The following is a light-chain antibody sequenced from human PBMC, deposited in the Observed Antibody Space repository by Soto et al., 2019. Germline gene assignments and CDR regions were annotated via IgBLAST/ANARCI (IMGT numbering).Light chain of an antibody. Sequence: QSALTQPASVSGSPGQSITISCTGTSSDVGAYNYVSWYQQHPGKAPKLMIFEVRHRPSGVSNRFSGSKSGNTASLTISGLQAEDEADYYCSSYTTSSTVVFGGGTKLTVL. J-gene: IGLJ2*01. CDR3: SSYTTSSTVV. V-gene: IGLV2-14*01. CDR2: EVR. CDR1: SSDVGAYNY.